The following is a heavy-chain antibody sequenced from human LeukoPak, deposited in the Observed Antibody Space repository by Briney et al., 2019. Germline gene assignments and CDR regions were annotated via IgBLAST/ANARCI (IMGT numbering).Heavy chain of an antibody. Sequence: GGSLRLSCAASGFTFNNYAMSWVRQAPGKGLEWVSTISGSDDNTYYADSVKGRFTISRDNAKNTVYLQMNSVRADDTAVYYCARESRYRDYFDYWGQGTMVTVSS. J-gene: IGHJ4*02. CDR1: GFTFNNYA. D-gene: IGHD1-14*01. CDR2: ISGSDDNT. V-gene: IGHV3-23*01. CDR3: ARESRYRDYFDY.